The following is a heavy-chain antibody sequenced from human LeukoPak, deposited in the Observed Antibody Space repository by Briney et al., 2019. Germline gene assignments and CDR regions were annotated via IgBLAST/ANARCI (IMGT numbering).Heavy chain of an antibody. CDR2: VYTSGTT. CDR1: GGSISGYF. D-gene: IGHD5-12*01. J-gene: IGHJ4*02. V-gene: IGHV4-4*07. CDR3: ARGTEETRISGYYSFDH. Sequence: RASETLSLTCTVSGGSISGYFWTWIRQPAGKELEWIGRVYTSGTTYYNPSLESRVTISLDTFNNQFSLRVTSVTAADTAIYYCARGTEETRISGYYSFDHWGRGLLVTVSS.